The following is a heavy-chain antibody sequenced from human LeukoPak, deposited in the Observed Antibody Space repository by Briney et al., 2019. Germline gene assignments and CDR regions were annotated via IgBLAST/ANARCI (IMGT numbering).Heavy chain of an antibody. CDR2: VNGDGTST. D-gene: IGHD2-2*01. V-gene: IGHV3-74*01. CDR1: GFTFSSYW. CDR3: VRSCSSGSCYGYKDY. J-gene: IGHJ4*02. Sequence: PGGSLRLSCATSGFTFSSYWMHWVRQVPGKGLVWVSRVNGDGTSTSCADSVQGRFTISRDNAKNTLYLYMNSLRGDDTAIYFCVRSCSSGSCYGYKDYWGQGTLVTVSS.